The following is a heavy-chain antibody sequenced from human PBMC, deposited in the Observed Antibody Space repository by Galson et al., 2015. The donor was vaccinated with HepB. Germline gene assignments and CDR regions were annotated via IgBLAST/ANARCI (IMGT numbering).Heavy chain of an antibody. Sequence: SLRLSCAASGFTFSSYDLYWVRQAPGKGLEWVAVIPYDGSKTYADSVKGRFTISRDNSKSTLYLQMNSLRAEDTAVYYCAREGRVAITYFDYWGQGTLVTVSS. D-gene: IGHD2-15*01. CDR2: IPYDGSK. V-gene: IGHV3-30-3*01. CDR1: GFTFSSYD. J-gene: IGHJ4*02. CDR3: AREGRVAITYFDY.